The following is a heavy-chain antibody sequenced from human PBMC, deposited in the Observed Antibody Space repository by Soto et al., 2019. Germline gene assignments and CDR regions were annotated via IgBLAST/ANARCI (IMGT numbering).Heavy chain of an antibody. CDR3: AREHSGYEDNYYYYYGMDV. Sequence: AASVKVSCKASGGTFSSYAISWVRQAPGEGLEWMGGIIPIFGTANYSQKFQGRVTITADESTSTAYMELSSLRSEDTAVYYCAREHSGYEDNYYYYYGMDVWGQGTTVTVSS. CDR1: GGTFSSYA. CDR2: IIPIFGTA. D-gene: IGHD5-12*01. J-gene: IGHJ6*02. V-gene: IGHV1-69*13.